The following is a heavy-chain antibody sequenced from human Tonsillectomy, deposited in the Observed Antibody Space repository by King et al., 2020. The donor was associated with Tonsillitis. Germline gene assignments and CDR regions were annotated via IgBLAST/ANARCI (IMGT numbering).Heavy chain of an antibody. J-gene: IGHJ6*03. D-gene: IGHD6-6*01. CDR1: GASISSYY. CDR3: GGAARSYMDV. Sequence: QLQESGPGLVKPSETLSLTCTVSGASISSYYWTWIRQPPGKGLEWIGYIYYSGNTNYNPSLKSRVTISLDTSKNQFSLKLTAVTAADTAVYYWGGAARSYMDVWGKGTTVTVSS. V-gene: IGHV4-59*12. CDR2: IYYSGNT.